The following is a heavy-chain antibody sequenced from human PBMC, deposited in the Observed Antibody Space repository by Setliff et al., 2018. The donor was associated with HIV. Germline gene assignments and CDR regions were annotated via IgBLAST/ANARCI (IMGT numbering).Heavy chain of an antibody. D-gene: IGHD3-22*01. CDR1: GFTFSNP. J-gene: IGHJ3*01. CDR3: ARKFHSSGYAGIFDV. CDR2: ISFDGINT. V-gene: IGHV3-30*04. Sequence: GGSLRLSCAASGFTFSNPVHWVRQAPGKGLEWVALISFDGINTHYRDSLKGRFSISRDISKNTLYLQMDSLRAEDTAVYFCARKFHSSGYAGIFDVWGQGTAVTVSS.